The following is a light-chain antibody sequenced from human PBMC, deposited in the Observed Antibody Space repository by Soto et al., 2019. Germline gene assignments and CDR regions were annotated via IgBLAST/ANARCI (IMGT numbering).Light chain of an antibody. Sequence: EIVMTQSPATLSVSLGERATFSCRASQSVRSNLAWYQQKPGQAPGLLIYDASTRAPGIPARFSGSGSGTELTLTISSLQSDDFAVYHCQQYNNWPPTFGHGTRLEIK. V-gene: IGKV3-15*01. CDR3: QQYNNWPPT. CDR1: QSVRSN. CDR2: DAS. J-gene: IGKJ5*01.